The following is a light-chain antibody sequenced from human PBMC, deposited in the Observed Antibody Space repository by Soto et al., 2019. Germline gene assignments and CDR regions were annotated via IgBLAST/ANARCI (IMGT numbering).Light chain of an antibody. CDR2: GAY. Sequence: EIVLTQSPGSLSLSPGERATLSCRASQSVSSSYLAWYQQKPGQAPRLLIFGAYSSATGIPDRFSGSGSGTDFTLTISRLEREDFAVYYCQQYGNSPSTFGQGTKVEIK. CDR1: QSVSSSY. V-gene: IGKV3-20*01. CDR3: QQYGNSPST. J-gene: IGKJ1*01.